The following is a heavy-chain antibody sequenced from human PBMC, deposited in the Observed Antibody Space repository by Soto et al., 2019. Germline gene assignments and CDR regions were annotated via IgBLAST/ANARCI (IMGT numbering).Heavy chain of an antibody. Sequence: SLRLSCAASGFTFSAYSMNWVRQAPGRGLEWVSYISSSSSTMYYSDSVKGRFTTSRDNAENSLYLQMNSLTAEDTAVYYCARDLMNTAIFGVIPPTWGQGTMVTVSS. CDR1: GFTFSAYS. CDR2: ISSSSSTM. D-gene: IGHD3-3*01. J-gene: IGHJ3*01. V-gene: IGHV3-48*01. CDR3: ARDLMNTAIFGVIPPT.